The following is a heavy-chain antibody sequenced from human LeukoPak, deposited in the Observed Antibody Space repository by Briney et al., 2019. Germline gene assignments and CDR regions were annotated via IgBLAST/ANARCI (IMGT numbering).Heavy chain of an antibody. CDR2: ISYDGNNI. CDR3: ARDHRRYGMDV. CDR1: GFTFSTYA. J-gene: IGHJ6*02. Sequence: GGSLRLSCAASGFTFSTYALHWVRQAPGKGLEWVAVISYDGNNIYYVDSVKGRFTISRDNAKNSLYLQMNSLRAEDAAVYYCARDHRRYGMDVWGQGTTVTVSS. V-gene: IGHV3-30-3*01.